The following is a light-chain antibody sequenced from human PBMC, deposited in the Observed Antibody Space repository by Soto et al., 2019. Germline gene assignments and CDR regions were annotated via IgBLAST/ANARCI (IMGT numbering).Light chain of an antibody. V-gene: IGLV2-8*01. CDR1: SSDVGGYNY. Sequence: QSVLTQPPSASGSPGQSVTISCTGTSSDVGGYNYVSWYQQHPGKAPKLMIYEVSKRPSGVPDGFSGSKSGNTASLTVSGLQAEDEADYYCSSYVGTNSYVFGTGTKLTVL. CDR3: SSYVGTNSYV. CDR2: EVS. J-gene: IGLJ1*01.